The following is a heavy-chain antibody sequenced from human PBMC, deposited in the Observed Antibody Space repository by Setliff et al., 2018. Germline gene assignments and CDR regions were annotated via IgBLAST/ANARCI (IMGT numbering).Heavy chain of an antibody. D-gene: IGHD5-12*01. Sequence: ASVKVSCKTSGYNFITFGISWVRQAPGRGLEWLGWIAPYNGNTDYAQKFQGRVTMTTDTSTNTAHMELRSLTSADTAIYYCTRGPGPWVVVAMPFDCWGQGTLVTVSS. CDR2: IAPYNGNT. V-gene: IGHV1-18*01. CDR3: TRGPGPWVVVAMPFDC. CDR1: GYNFITFG. J-gene: IGHJ4*02.